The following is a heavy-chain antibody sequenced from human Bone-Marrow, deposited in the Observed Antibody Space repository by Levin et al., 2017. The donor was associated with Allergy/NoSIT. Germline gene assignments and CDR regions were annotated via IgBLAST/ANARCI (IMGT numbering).Heavy chain of an antibody. CDR1: GFTVGNNY. V-gene: IGHV3-66*01. CDR2: IYSGGGT. J-gene: IGHJ4*02. Sequence: SCAASGFTVGNNYVAWVRQATGKGLDWISVIYSGGGTYYADSVKGRFTISRDKSKNTVYLQMNSLRVEDTAVYYCSSAPGFSDYWGQGTLVTVSS. CDR3: SSAPGFSDY.